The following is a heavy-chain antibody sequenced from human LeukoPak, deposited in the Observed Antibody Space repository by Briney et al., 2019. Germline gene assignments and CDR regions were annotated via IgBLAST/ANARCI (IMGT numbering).Heavy chain of an antibody. CDR3: ARGEHEYYFDY. J-gene: IGHJ4*02. CDR2: IYYSGST. V-gene: IGHV4-61*01. CDR1: GGSISSSNW. Sequence: PSGTLSLTCAASGGSISSSNWWSWIRQPPGKGLEWIGYIYYSGSTNYNPSLKSRVTISVDTSKNQFSLKLSSVTAADTAVYYCARGEHEYYFDYWGQGTLVTVSS. D-gene: IGHD1/OR15-1a*01.